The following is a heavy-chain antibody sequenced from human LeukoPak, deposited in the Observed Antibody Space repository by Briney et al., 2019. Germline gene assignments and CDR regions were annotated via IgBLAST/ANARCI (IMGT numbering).Heavy chain of an antibody. J-gene: IGHJ4*02. D-gene: IGHD4-17*01. CDR3: ARGSYGETYY. V-gene: IGHV1-18*01. CDR2: ISAYNGNT. Sequence: VASVTVSCKASGYTFTSYGISWVRQAPRPGLEWMGWISAYNGNTNYAQKLQGRVTMTTDTSTSTAYMELRSLRSDDTAVYYCARGSYGETYYWGQGNLVTVSS. CDR1: GYTFTSYG.